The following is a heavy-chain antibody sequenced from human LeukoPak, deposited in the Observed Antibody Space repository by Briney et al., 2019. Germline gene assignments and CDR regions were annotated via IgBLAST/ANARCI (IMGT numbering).Heavy chain of an antibody. CDR1: GGSIISSGDY. V-gene: IGHV4-39*01. Sequence: SETLSLTCTVSGGSIISSGDYWWGWIRQPPGKGLEWIGGIYYTGTTYNDPSLKSRVTISVDTSKSHFSLRPTSVTAADTAVYYCARQRASGTWAFDIWGQGTVVTVSS. CDR3: ARQRASGTWAFDI. D-gene: IGHD3-10*01. J-gene: IGHJ3*02. CDR2: IYYTGTT.